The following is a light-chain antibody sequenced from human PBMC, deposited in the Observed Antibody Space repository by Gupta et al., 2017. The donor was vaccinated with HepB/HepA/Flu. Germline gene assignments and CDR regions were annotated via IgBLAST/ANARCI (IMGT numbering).Light chain of an antibody. CDR3: QQDYRCET. V-gene: IGKV4-1*01. CDR1: QSIVNSPHNRDC. J-gene: IGKJ1*01. CDR2: WTS. Sequence: DIMMTQSPDSLAVSLGERATINCRSSQSIVNSPHNRDCLAWYQQKAGQPPRLLIYWTSTRAYGVPDRFSGSGSGTDFTLTSNSRQAEDVALYYWQQDYRCETFGQGTRVAIK.